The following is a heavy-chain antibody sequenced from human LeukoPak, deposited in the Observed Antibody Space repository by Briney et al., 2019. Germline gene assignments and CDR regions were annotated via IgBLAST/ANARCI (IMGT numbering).Heavy chain of an antibody. D-gene: IGHD3-22*01. CDR1: GFTFSTYS. J-gene: IGHJ4*02. CDR3: ARGSTYYDSSGQVPFDY. CDR2: ISSSSSTI. Sequence: GRSLRLSCAASGFTFSTYSMNWVRQAPGKGLEWVSYISSSSSTIYYADSVKGRFTISRDNAKNSLYLQMNSLRAEDTAVYYCARGSTYYDSSGQVPFDYWGQGTLVTVSS. V-gene: IGHV3-48*01.